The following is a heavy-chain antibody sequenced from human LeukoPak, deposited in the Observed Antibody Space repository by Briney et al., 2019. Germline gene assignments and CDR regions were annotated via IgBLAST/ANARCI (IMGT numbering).Heavy chain of an antibody. CDR2: ISGSGGST. J-gene: IGHJ4*02. D-gene: IGHD5-18*01. Sequence: GGSLRLSCAASGFTFSYYYMSGVRQAPGKGLEWVSAISGSGGSTYYADSVKGRFTISRDNSKNTLYLQMNSLRAEDTAVYYCAKRRIQLWFYDYWGQGTLVTVSS. V-gene: IGHV3-23*01. CDR1: GFTFSYYY. CDR3: AKRRIQLWFYDY.